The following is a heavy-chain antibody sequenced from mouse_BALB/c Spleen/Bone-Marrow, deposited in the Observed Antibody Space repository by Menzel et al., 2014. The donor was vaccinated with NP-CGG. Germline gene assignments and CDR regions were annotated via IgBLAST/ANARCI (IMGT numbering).Heavy chain of an antibody. CDR3: ACSGDRSGYGFAY. CDR2: IYPGDGSS. J-gene: IGHJ3*01. CDR1: GYTFTSYD. D-gene: IGHD3-2*01. V-gene: IGHV1S56*01. Sequence: QVQLQQSGPELVKPGALVKISCKAFGYTFTSYDMNWVKQRPGQALEWIGWIYPGDGSSKYNEKFKGKATLTADKSSSTAYMQLSSLTSENSAVYFCACSGDRSGYGFAYWGQGTLVTVSA.